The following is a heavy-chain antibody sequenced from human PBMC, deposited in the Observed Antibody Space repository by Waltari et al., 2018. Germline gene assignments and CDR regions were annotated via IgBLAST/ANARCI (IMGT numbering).Heavy chain of an antibody. J-gene: IGHJ6*02. D-gene: IGHD3-10*01. CDR2: IYYSGST. CDR3: ARSRLLWFGDLRDYYGMDV. V-gene: IGHV4-39*01. Sequence: QLQLQESGPGLVKPSETLSLTCTVSGGSISSSSYYWGWIRQPPGKGLEWIGRIYYSGSTYDDPSLKSRVTISVDTSKNQFSLKLSSVTAADTAVYYCARSRLLWFGDLRDYYGMDVWGQGTTVTVSS. CDR1: GGSISSSSYY.